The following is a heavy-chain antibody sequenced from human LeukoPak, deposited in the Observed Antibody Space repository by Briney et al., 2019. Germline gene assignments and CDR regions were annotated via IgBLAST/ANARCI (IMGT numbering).Heavy chain of an antibody. CDR3: ARDLTSYYYDNNGAFDF. D-gene: IGHD3-22*01. Sequence: SVKVSCKASGGTFSSYAINWVRQAPGQGLEWMGRIIPILDTPNYAQKFQGRVTITADKSTSTAYMELSSLRSEDTAVYYCARDLTSYYYDNNGAFDFWGQGTLFTVSS. CDR2: IIPILDTP. V-gene: IGHV1-69*04. CDR1: GGTFSSYA. J-gene: IGHJ4*02.